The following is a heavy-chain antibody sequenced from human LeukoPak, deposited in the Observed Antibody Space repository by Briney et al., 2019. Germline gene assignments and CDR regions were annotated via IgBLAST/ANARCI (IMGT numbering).Heavy chain of an antibody. D-gene: IGHD3-9*01. J-gene: IGHJ4*02. CDR1: GFTFSIYW. Sequence: GGSLRLSCAASGFTFSIYWMTWVRQAPGKGLEWVANIKDDGSEKSYEDSVKGRFTISRDNANNAVYLQMDTLRVEDTAVYYCARGLIYFEVWGQGTLVSVSS. CDR3: ARGLIYFEV. CDR2: IKDDGSEK. V-gene: IGHV3-7*04.